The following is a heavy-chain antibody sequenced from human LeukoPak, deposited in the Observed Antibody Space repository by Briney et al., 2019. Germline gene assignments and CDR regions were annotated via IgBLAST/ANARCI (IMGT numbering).Heavy chain of an antibody. CDR3: AKGRDCSSTSCYLYFDY. CDR2: INSDGSST. V-gene: IGHV3-74*01. D-gene: IGHD2-2*01. CDR1: GFTFSSYW. J-gene: IGHJ4*02. Sequence: GGSLRLSCAASGFTFSSYWMHWVRQAPGKGLVWVSRINSDGSSTSYADSVKGRFTISRDNAKNTLYLQMNSLRAEDTAVYYCAKGRDCSSTSCYLYFDYWGQGTLVTVSS.